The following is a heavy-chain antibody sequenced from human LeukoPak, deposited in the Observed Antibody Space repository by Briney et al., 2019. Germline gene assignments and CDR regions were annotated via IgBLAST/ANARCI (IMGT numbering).Heavy chain of an antibody. D-gene: IGHD6-19*01. V-gene: IGHV1-58*01. CDR3: ASGGKWYSSGWLDY. Sequence: SVKVSCKASAFTFTSSAVQWVRQARGQRLEWVGWIVVGSGNTNYAQKFQERVIITRDLSTSTAYMELSSLRSEDTAVYYCASGGKWYSSGWLDYWGQGTLVTVSS. CDR1: AFTFTSSA. CDR2: IVVGSGNT. J-gene: IGHJ4*02.